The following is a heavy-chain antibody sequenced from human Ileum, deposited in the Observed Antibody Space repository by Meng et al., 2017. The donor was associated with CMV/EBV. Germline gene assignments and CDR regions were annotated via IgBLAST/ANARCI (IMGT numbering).Heavy chain of an antibody. J-gene: IGHJ4*02. CDR3: ARGVAGGPFDY. Sequence: QVQQQQWGAGLFKPSETLSLTCAVYGGSFSGYYWSWIRQPPGKGLEWIGEINHSGSTNYNPSLKSRVTISVDTSKNQFFLKLSSVTAADTAVYYCARGVAGGPFDYWGQGTLVTVSS. CDR2: INHSGST. V-gene: IGHV4-34*01. D-gene: IGHD2-15*01. CDR1: GGSFSGYY.